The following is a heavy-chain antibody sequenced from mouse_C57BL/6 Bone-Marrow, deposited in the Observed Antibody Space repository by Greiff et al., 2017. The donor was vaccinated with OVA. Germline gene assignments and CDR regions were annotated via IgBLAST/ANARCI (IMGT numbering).Heavy chain of an antibody. Sequence: QVQLKESGAELVRPGTSVKMSCKASGYTFTNYWIGWAKQRPGHGLEWIGDIYPGGGYTNYNEKFKGKATLTADKSSSTAYMQFSSLTSEDSAIYYCASSYGSSYGYFDVWGTGTTVTVSS. CDR1: GYTFTNYW. J-gene: IGHJ1*03. CDR3: ASSYGSSYGYFDV. D-gene: IGHD1-1*01. CDR2: IYPGGGYT. V-gene: IGHV1-63*01.